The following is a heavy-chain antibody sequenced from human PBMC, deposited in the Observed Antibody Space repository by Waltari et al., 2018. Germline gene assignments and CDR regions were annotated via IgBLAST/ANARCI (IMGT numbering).Heavy chain of an antibody. CDR3: ARPLLDFWSGYYIPSIPGQDPRDYYYYMDV. Sequence: QVQLVQSGAEVKKPGSSVKVSCKASGGTFSSYAISWVRQAPGQGLEWMGGILPIFGTANYAQKFQGRVTITADKSTSTAYMELSSLRSEDMAVYYCARPLLDFWSGYYIPSIPGQDPRDYYYYMDVWGKGTTVTVSS. D-gene: IGHD3-3*01. CDR1: GGTFSSYA. CDR2: ILPIFGTA. J-gene: IGHJ6*03. V-gene: IGHV1-69*14.